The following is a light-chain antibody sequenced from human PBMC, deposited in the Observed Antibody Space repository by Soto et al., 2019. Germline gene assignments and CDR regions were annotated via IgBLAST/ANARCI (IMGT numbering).Light chain of an antibody. V-gene: IGKV3-20*01. CDR1: QSVSNNY. J-gene: IGKJ5*01. CDR3: QQHGSSAPIT. Sequence: EIVLTQSPGTLSLSPGERATLSCRASQSVSNNYLAWYQQKPGQAPRLLIYGASIRATGIPDRFSGSGSETDFTLTISRLEPEDFALYYCQQHGSSAPITFGQGTRLEIK. CDR2: GAS.